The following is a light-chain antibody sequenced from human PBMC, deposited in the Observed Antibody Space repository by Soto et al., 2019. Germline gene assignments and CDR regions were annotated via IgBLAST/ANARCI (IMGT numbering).Light chain of an antibody. J-gene: IGLJ1*01. CDR1: SSNIGNNY. V-gene: IGLV1-51*01. CDR3: GTWDSSLSDFV. CDR2: DNN. Sequence: QSVLTQPPSVSAAPGQKVTISCSGSSSNIGNNYVSWYQQLPGAAPKLLIYDNNKRPSGIPDRFSGSKSGTSATLGITGLQSGDEAEYYCGTWDSSLSDFVFGIGTQLTVL.